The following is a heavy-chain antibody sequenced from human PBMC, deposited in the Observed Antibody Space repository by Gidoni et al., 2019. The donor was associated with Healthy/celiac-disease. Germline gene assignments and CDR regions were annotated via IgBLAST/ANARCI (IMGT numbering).Heavy chain of an antibody. Sequence: QLQLQESGTGLLKPSATLSITCTVSDGSISSSSYYWGWIRQPHGKGLEWIGRIYYSGSTYYNSYLKSRVTISVDTYKNQFSLKLSSVTASDTAVYYCARHLSSSWHGPNWFDPWGQGTLVTVSS. V-gene: IGHV4-39*01. J-gene: IGHJ5*02. CDR1: DGSISSSSYY. D-gene: IGHD6-13*01. CDR3: ARHLSSSWHGPNWFDP. CDR2: IYYSGST.